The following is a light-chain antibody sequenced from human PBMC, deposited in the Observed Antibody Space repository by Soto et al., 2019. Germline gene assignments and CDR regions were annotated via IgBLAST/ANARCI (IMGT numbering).Light chain of an antibody. V-gene: IGLV2-8*01. CDR1: SSDVGAYNY. CDR3: RSYAGSKGI. CDR2: EVS. J-gene: IGLJ1*01. Sequence: QSALTQPPSASGSPGQSVTLSCPGTSSDVGAYNYVSWYQHHPGKAPKLIIYEVSKRPSGVPDRFSGSKSGNTAYLTVSGLQAEDEADYYCRSYAGSKGIFGTGTKLTVL.